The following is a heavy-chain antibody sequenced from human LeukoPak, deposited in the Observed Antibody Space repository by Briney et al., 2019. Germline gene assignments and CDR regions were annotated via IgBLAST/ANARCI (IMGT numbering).Heavy chain of an antibody. V-gene: IGHV3-48*03. CDR3: AREATQDWYFDL. Sequence: PGGSLRLSCAASGFTFSSYEMNWVRQAPGKGLEWVSYISSSGSTIYYADSVKGRFTISRDNAKNSLYLQMNSLRAEDTAVYYCAREATQDWYFDLWGRGTLVTVSS. CDR2: ISSSGSTI. CDR1: GFTFSSYE. J-gene: IGHJ2*01.